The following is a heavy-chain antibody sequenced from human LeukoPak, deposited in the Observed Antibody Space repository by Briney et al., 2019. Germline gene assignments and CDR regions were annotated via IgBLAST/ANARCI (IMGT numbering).Heavy chain of an antibody. CDR3: ASRMVRGLIIQYGRFDP. CDR1: GFTFSSYT. J-gene: IGHJ5*02. V-gene: IGHV3-21*06. CDR2: ISRSSTYI. Sequence: GGSLRLSCAASGFTFSSYTMNWVRQAPGKGLEWVSSISRSSTYIYYADSVKGRFTISRDDAKNSVFLQMNSLRADDTAVYYCASRMVRGLIIQYGRFDPWGQGTLVTVS. D-gene: IGHD3-10*01.